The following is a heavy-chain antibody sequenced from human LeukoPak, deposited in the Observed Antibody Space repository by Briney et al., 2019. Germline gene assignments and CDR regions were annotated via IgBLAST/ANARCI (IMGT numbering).Heavy chain of an antibody. CDR1: GFTFSTYW. CDR3: ARAPSEIGGYYPEYFRH. CDR2: IKSDGGT. Sequence: PGGSLRLSCAASGFTFSTYWMHWVRQAPGKGLVWVSRIKSDGGTNYADCVKGRFTISRDNAKKTVSLQMNSLRPEDTGVYYCARAPSEIGGYYPEYFRHWGQGTLVTVSS. J-gene: IGHJ1*01. V-gene: IGHV3-74*01. D-gene: IGHD3-22*01.